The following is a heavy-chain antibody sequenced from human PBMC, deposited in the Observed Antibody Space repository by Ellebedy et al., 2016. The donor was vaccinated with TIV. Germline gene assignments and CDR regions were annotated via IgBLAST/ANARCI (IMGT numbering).Heavy chain of an antibody. Sequence: ASVKVSCKASGYTFTSYDINWVRQATGQGLEWMGWMNPNSGNTGYAQKFQGRVTMTRNTSISTAYMELSSLRSEDTAVYYCARGVGVAGTYYYYGMDVWGQGTTVTVSS. D-gene: IGHD6-19*01. CDR3: ARGVGVAGTYYYYGMDV. V-gene: IGHV1-8*01. J-gene: IGHJ6*02. CDR2: MNPNSGNT. CDR1: GYTFTSYD.